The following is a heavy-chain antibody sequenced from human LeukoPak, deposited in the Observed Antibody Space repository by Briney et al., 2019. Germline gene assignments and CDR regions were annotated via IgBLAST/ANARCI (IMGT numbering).Heavy chain of an antibody. Sequence: GGSLRLSCAASGFTVSSNYMSWVRQAPGKGLEWVSVIYSGGSTYYADSVKGRFTTSRHNSKNTLYLQMNSLRAEDTAVYYCARDRGIVGARDAFDIWGQGTMVTVSS. CDR2: IYSGGST. CDR3: ARDRGIVGARDAFDI. V-gene: IGHV3-53*04. J-gene: IGHJ3*02. D-gene: IGHD1-26*01. CDR1: GFTVSSNY.